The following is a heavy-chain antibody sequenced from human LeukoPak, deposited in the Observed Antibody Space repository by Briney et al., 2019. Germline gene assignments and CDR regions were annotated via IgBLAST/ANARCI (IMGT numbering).Heavy chain of an antibody. CDR3: ARDLRSGWFADPNNWFDP. V-gene: IGHV1-18*01. CDR1: GYTFTSYG. D-gene: IGHD6-19*01. J-gene: IGHJ5*02. Sequence: ASVKVSCKASGYTFTSYGISWVRQAPGQGLEWMGWISAYNGNTNYAQKLQGRVTMTTDTSTSTAYMELRSLRSGDTAVYYCARDLRSGWFADPNNWFDPWGQGTLVTVSS. CDR2: ISAYNGNT.